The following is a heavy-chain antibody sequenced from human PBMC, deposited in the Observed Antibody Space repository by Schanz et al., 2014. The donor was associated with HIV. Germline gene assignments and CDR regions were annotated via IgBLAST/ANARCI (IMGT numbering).Heavy chain of an antibody. CDR2: ITPFNGNT. V-gene: IGHV1-45*02. CDR1: GYTFTYRY. J-gene: IGHJ6*02. CDR3: ARGARYGMDV. Sequence: QVHLVQSGAEVKKPGASVKVSCTASGYTFTYRYLHWVRQAPGQALEWMGWITPFNGNTNYAQKFQDRVTITRDRSMSTAYMELSSLRSDDTAVYYCARGARYGMDVWGQGTTVTVSS.